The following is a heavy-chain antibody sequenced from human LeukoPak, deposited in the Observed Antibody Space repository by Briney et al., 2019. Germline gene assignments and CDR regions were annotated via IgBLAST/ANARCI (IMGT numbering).Heavy chain of an antibody. CDR1: GFTFSSYS. V-gene: IGHV3-21*01. CDR2: ISSSSSYI. Sequence: GGSLRLSCAASGFTFSSYSMNWVRQPPGKGLEWVSSISSSSSYIYYADSVKGRFTTSRDNAKNSLYLQMNSLRAEDTAVYYCARDLSNGGTGSVLWGQGTLVTVSS. D-gene: IGHD1-1*01. CDR3: ARDLSNGGTGSVL. J-gene: IGHJ4*02.